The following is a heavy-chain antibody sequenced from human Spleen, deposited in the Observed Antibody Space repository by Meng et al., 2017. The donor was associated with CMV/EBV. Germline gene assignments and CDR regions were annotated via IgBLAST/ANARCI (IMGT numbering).Heavy chain of an antibody. V-gene: IGHV3-21*01. Sequence: GGSLRLSCAASGFTFSSYTINWVRQAPGKGLEWVSSISTTGTFIYYADSMKGRVTISRDNAKNSLYLQMISLRAEDTAVYFCAREGRRLSFDYWGQGTLVTVS. J-gene: IGHJ4*02. CDR2: ISTTGTFI. D-gene: IGHD6-25*01. CDR3: AREGRRLSFDY. CDR1: GFTFSSYT.